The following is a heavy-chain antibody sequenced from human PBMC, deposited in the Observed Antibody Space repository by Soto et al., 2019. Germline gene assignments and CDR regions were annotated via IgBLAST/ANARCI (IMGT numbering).Heavy chain of an antibody. Sequence: SETLSLTCTVSGGSISSYYWSWIRQPPGKGLEWIGYIYYSGSTNYNPSLKSRVTISVDTSKNQFSLKLSSVTAADTAVYYCARDKYSGTIDYWGQGTLVTVSS. V-gene: IGHV4-59*01. D-gene: IGHD5-12*01. CDR3: ARDKYSGTIDY. CDR1: GGSISSYY. J-gene: IGHJ4*02. CDR2: IYYSGST.